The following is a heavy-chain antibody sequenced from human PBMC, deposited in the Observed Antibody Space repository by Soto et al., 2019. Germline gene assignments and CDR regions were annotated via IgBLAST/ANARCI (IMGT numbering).Heavy chain of an antibody. J-gene: IGHJ4*02. CDR2: IYYSGST. D-gene: IGHD2-21*01. CDR3: AKSCGVSVDCFDY. V-gene: IGHV4-59*01. Sequence: SETLSLTCFVSNGPLSSNYCSWIRKSPRKGLQWIGNIYYSGSTNYNPSIKSRVTMSVDTSKNQFTLQLSSVTVADTGVYFCAKSCGVSVDCFDYWGKGTSDTVSS. CDR1: NGPLSSNY.